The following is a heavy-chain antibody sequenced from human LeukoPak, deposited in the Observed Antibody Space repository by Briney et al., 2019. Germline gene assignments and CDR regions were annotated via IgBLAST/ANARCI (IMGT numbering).Heavy chain of an antibody. CDR2: ISSSSSTI. J-gene: IGHJ4*02. Sequence: TGGSLRLSCAASGFTFSSYSMNWVRQAPGKGLEWVSYISSSSSTIYYADSVKGRFTISRDNAKNSLYLQMNSLRAEDTAVYYCARESIVGATRVDYWGQGTLVTVSS. CDR3: ARESIVGATRVDY. V-gene: IGHV3-48*01. CDR1: GFTFSSYS. D-gene: IGHD1-26*01.